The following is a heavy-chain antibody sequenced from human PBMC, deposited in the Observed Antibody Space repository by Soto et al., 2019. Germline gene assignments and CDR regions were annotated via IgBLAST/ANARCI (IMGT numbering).Heavy chain of an antibody. CDR2: SIPIFGTA. V-gene: IGHV1-69*01. J-gene: IGHJ5*02. Sequence: QVQLVQSGAEVKKPGSSVKVSCKASGGTFSSYAITWVRQAPGQGLEWMGGSIPIFGTANYAQKFQGRVTITADESLATAYMELSSLRSEDTAVYYCARDFPSSSSDPWGEGTVVTVSS. CDR3: ARDFPSSSSDP. CDR1: GGTFSSYA.